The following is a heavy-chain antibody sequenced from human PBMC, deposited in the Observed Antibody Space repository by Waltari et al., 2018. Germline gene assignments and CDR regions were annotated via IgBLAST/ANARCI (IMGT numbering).Heavy chain of an antibody. Sequence: EVQLVESGGGLVQPGGSLRLSCAASGFTFSSYWMHWVRQAPGKGLVWVSGINHDGSRTNYADSVKGRFTVSRDNAKNTLYLQMSSLRAEDTAVYYCVRVGVVRGDMDWYFDFWGRGTLVTVSS. CDR3: VRVGVVRGDMDWYFDF. J-gene: IGHJ2*01. V-gene: IGHV3-74*01. D-gene: IGHD3-10*01. CDR1: GFTFSSYW. CDR2: INHDGSRT.